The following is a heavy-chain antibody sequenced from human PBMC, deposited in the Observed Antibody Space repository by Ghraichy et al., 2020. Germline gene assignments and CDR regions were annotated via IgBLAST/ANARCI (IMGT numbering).Heavy chain of an antibody. V-gene: IGHV3-11*04. CDR3: ARASRDCCGDCAPVDY. J-gene: IGHJ4*02. CDR2: ISTSGSDI. CDR1: GFTFSDYY. D-gene: IGHD2-21*02. Sequence: GGSLRLSCTASGFTFSDYYMRWIRQAPGKGLEWVSYISTSGSDIYYADSVKGRFTTSRDNAKKYLSLQMSSLRVEDTAVYYCARASRDCCGDCAPVDYGGQGTLVTVSS.